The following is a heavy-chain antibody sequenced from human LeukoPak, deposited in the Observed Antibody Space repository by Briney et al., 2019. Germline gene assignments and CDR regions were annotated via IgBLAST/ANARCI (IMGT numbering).Heavy chain of an antibody. CDR3: ARSSYSSSSSV. D-gene: IGHD6-6*01. V-gene: IGHV3-53*01. J-gene: IGHJ3*01. Sequence: GGSLRLSCAASGFTVSSNYMSWVRQAPGKGLEWVSVIYSGGTTNYADSVKGRFTISRDNSKNTLFLQMNSLRAEDTAVYYCARSSYSSSSSVWGQGTMVTVSS. CDR1: GFTVSSNY. CDR2: IYSGGTT.